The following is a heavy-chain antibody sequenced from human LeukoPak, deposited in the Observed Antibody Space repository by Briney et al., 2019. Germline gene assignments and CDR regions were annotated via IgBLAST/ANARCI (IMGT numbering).Heavy chain of an antibody. CDR1: GFTFDDYT. D-gene: IGHD6-13*01. CDR2: ISWDGGST. V-gene: IGHV3-43*01. CDR3: AKEGIAAAVPFDY. J-gene: IGHJ4*02. Sequence: GGSLRLSCAASGFTFDDYTMHWVRQAPGKGLEWVSLISWDGGSTYYADSVKGRFTISRDNSKNSLYLQTNSLRTEDTALYYCAKEGIAAAVPFDYWGQGTLVTVSS.